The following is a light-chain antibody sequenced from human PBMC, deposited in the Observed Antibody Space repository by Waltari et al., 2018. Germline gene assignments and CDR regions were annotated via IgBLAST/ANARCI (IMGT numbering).Light chain of an antibody. V-gene: IGKV3-20*01. CDR3: QHYVRLPAT. CDR2: GAS. Sequence: EIVLTQSPGTLSLSPGARATLSCRASQSVGRALAWYQQKPGQAPRLLISGASNRATGIPDRFSGSGSGTDFSLTISSLEPEDFAVYYCQHYVRLPATFGQGTKVEIK. CDR1: QSVGRA. J-gene: IGKJ1*01.